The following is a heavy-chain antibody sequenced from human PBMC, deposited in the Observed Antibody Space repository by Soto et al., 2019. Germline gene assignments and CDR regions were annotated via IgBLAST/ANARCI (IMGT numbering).Heavy chain of an antibody. CDR3: ASDGSVNSFYYFDS. J-gene: IGHJ4*02. V-gene: IGHV1-69*12. D-gene: IGHD3-10*01. CDR2: IIPIAGTA. Sequence: QVQLVQSGAEVKKPGSSVKVSCKVSGGTFRNYAITWVRQAPGQGLEWMGGIIPIAGTANYAQRFQGRVTITADDSTSTAYMELSSLRSEDTAVYYGASDGSVNSFYYFDSWGQGTLLTVSS. CDR1: GGTFRNYA.